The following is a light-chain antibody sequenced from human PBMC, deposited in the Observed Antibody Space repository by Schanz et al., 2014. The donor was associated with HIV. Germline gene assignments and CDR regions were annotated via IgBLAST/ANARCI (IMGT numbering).Light chain of an antibody. Sequence: QSALTQPPSASGSRGQSVAISCTGSSSNVGGYNYVSWHQQHPGKAPKLMIYEFSKRPSGVSSRFSGSKSGNTASLTISGLQDEDEADYYCCSYTTTSTYVFGAGTKLTVL. CDR3: CSYTTTSTYV. CDR1: SSNVGGYNY. J-gene: IGLJ1*01. CDR2: EFS. V-gene: IGLV2-14*01.